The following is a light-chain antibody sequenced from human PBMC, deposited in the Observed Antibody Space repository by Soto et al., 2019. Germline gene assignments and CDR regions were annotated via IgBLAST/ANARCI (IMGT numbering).Light chain of an antibody. J-gene: IGKJ1*01. V-gene: IGKV1-5*03. CDR1: QSISSW. Sequence: DIQMTQSPSTLSASVGARVTITCRASQSISSWLAWYQQKPGKAPKLLIYKASSLDSVVPSRFSGSGSGTESTLTISSLQPDDFATYCCQQYNSYSLTFGQGTKVEMK. CDR2: KAS. CDR3: QQYNSYSLT.